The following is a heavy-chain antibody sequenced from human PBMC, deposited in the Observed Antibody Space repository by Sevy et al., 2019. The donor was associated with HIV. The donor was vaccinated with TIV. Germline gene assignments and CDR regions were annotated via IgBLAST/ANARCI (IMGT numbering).Heavy chain of an antibody. CDR2: IYYSGST. CDR3: ARPYGTVTKAFDI. J-gene: IGHJ3*02. Sequence: SETLSLTCTVSGGSISSSSYYWGWIRQPPGKGLEWIGSIYYSGSTYYNPSLKSRVTISVDTSKNQFSLKLSSVTAADTAVYYCARPYGTVTKAFDIWGQGTMVTVPS. V-gene: IGHV4-39*01. D-gene: IGHD4-17*01. CDR1: GGSISSSSYY.